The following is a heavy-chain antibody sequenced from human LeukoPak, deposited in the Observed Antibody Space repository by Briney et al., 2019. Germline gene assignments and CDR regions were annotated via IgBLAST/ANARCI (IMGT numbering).Heavy chain of an antibody. CDR3: ARGERYDYGDPFDY. CDR2: ISRSASTI. V-gene: IGHV3-48*03. J-gene: IGHJ4*02. D-gene: IGHD4-17*01. CDR1: GFTFSSYE. Sequence: GGSLRLSCAASGFTFSSYEMNWVRQAPGKGLEWVSYISRSASTIYYADSVKGRFTISRDNAKNSLYLQMNSLRAEDTAVYYCARGERYDYGDPFDYWGQGTLVTVSS.